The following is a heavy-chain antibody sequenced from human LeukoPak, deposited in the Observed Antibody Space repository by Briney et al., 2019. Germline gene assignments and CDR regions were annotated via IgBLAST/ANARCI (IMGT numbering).Heavy chain of an antibody. V-gene: IGHV3-33*01. CDR2: IWYDGSNK. CDR1: GFTFSSYG. CDR3: ARDAASAIAYSGSSYYFDY. D-gene: IGHD1-26*01. J-gene: IGHJ4*02. Sequence: GGSLRLSCAASGFTFSSYGMHCVRQAPGKGLEWVAVIWYDGSNKYYADSVKGRFTISRDNSKNTLYLQMNTLRAEDTAVYYCARDAASAIAYSGSSYYFDYWGQGTLVTVSS.